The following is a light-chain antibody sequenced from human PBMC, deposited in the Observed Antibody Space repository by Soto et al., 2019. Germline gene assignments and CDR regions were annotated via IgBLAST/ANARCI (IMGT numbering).Light chain of an antibody. CDR2: EVT. Sequence: QSALTQPASVSGSPGQSITISCTGTSSDIGDYTHVSWYQQHPGKAPKLIIYEVTKRPSGVHDRFSGSKAGNTASLTVFGLQAEDEADYYCSSFAGPVWVFGGGTKLTVL. J-gene: IGLJ3*02. CDR3: SSFAGPVWV. V-gene: IGLV2-8*01. CDR1: SSDIGDYTH.